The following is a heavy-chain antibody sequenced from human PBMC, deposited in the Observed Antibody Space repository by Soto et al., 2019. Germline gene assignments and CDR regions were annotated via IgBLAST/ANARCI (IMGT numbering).Heavy chain of an antibody. V-gene: IGHV3-11*05. CDR1: GFTFSDYY. J-gene: IGHJ2*01. CDR3: ARTIAAAGGRRYFDL. Sequence: QVQLVESGGGLVKPGGSLRLSCAASGFTFSDYYMSWIRQAPGKGPEWVSYISSSSSYTNYADSVKGRFTISRDNAKNSLYLQRTSLRAEATAVYYCARTIAAAGGRRYFDLWGRGTLVTVSS. D-gene: IGHD6-13*01. CDR2: ISSSSSYT.